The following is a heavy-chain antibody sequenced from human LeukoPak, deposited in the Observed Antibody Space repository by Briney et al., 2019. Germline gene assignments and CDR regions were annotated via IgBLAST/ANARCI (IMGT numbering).Heavy chain of an antibody. D-gene: IGHD4-17*01. CDR1: GFTVSSNY. V-gene: IGHV3-66*02. CDR2: IYSGGST. Sequence: GGSLRLSCAASGFTVSSNYMSWVRQAPGKGLEWVSVIYSGGSTYYADSVKGRFTISRDNSKNTLYLQMNSLRAEDTAVYYCAKVMDYGDPSYWGQGTLVTVSS. J-gene: IGHJ4*02. CDR3: AKVMDYGDPSY.